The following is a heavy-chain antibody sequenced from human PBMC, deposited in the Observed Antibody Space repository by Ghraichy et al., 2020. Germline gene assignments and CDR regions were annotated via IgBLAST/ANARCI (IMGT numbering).Heavy chain of an antibody. CDR2: INPSGGST. D-gene: IGHD2-21*02. V-gene: IGHV1-46*03. Sequence: ASVKVSCKASGYTFTSYYMHWVRQAPGQGLEWMGIINPSGGSTSYAQKFQGRVTMTRDTSTSTVYMELSSLRSEDTAVYYCARDLSYCTFGGDCYPDAFDIWGQGTMVTVSS. CDR3: ARDLSYCTFGGDCYPDAFDI. J-gene: IGHJ3*02. CDR1: GYTFTSYY.